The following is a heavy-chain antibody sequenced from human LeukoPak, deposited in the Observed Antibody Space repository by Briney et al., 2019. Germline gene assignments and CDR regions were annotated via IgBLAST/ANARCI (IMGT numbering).Heavy chain of an antibody. J-gene: IGHJ4*02. CDR1: GFTFSTYW. CDR3: ARDPRGNRDY. D-gene: IGHD4-23*01. V-gene: IGHV3-74*01. Sequence: VGSLRLSCAASGFTFSTYWVHWVRQAPGKGLVWVSRINPDGSRTDYADSVKGRFTISRDNAKNTLYLQMNSLRAEDTAVYFCARDPRGNRDYWGQGTLVTVSS. CDR2: INPDGSRT.